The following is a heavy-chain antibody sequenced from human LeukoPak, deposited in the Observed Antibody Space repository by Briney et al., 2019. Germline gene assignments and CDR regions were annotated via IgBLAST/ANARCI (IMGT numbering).Heavy chain of an antibody. J-gene: IGHJ6*02. Sequence: PGGSLRLSCAASGFTFSSYAMSWVRQAPGKGLEWVSAISGSGGSTYYADSVKGRFTISRDNSKNTLYLQMNSLRAEDTAVYYCAKDMSGWPYYYYGMDVWGQGTTVTVSS. CDR3: AKDMSGWPYYYYGMDV. CDR2: ISGSGGST. D-gene: IGHD6-19*01. CDR1: GFTFSSYA. V-gene: IGHV3-23*01.